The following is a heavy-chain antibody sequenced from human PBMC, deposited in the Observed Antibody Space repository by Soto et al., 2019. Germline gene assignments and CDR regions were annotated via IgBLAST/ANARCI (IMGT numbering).Heavy chain of an antibody. CDR2: MNPNTGNS. CDR1: GYTFTSYD. V-gene: IGHV1-8*01. D-gene: IGHD1-1*01. J-gene: IGHJ4*02. Sequence: ASVKVSCKASGYTFTSYDIYWVRQATGQGLEWMGWMNPNTGNSGYAQKFQGRVTMTSDTSISTAHMELSSLRSEDTAVYYCARGAETNGWNGFGADKYYFDFWGQGTLVTVSS. CDR3: ARGAETNGWNGFGADKYYFDF.